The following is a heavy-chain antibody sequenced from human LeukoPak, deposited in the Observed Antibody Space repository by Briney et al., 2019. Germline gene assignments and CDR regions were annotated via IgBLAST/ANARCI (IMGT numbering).Heavy chain of an antibody. D-gene: IGHD5-18*01. Sequence: GGSLRLSCTASGFTFDNYAMSWVRQAPGRGREWVGFIRGQAYDGTAEFAASVRARFTGSRDDSKSIAYLQMNSLKTEDTAVYYCTRSTWIQLSSPFDYWGQGTLVTVSS. V-gene: IGHV3-49*04. CDR2: IRGQAYDGTA. CDR1: GFTFDNYA. CDR3: TRSTWIQLSSPFDY. J-gene: IGHJ4*02.